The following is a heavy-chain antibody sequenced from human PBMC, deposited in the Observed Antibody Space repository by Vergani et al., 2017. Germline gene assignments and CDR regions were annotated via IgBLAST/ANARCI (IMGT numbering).Heavy chain of an antibody. Sequence: QVQLVESGGGVVQPGRSLRLSCAASGFTFNQYGMHWVRQAPGKGLEWVAVISYDGSNKYYADSVKGRFTISRDNSKNTLYLQMNSLRAEDTAVYYCARGGRFESPSRNYYYYMDVWGKGTTVTVSS. CDR1: GFTFNQYG. V-gene: IGHV3-30*19. CDR2: ISYDGSNK. D-gene: IGHD3-10*01. J-gene: IGHJ6*03. CDR3: ARGGRFESPSRNYYYYMDV.